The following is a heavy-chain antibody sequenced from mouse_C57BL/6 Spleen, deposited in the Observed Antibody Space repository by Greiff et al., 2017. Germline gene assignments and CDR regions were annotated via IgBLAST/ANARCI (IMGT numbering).Heavy chain of an antibody. CDR3: ARVGVITTVYFDY. V-gene: IGHV3-6*01. Sequence: EVQVVESGPGLVKPSQSLSLTCSVTGYSITSGYYWNWIRQFPGNKLEWMGYISYDGSNNYNPSLKNRISITRDTSKNQFFLKLNSVTTEDTATYYCARVGVITTVYFDYWGQGTTLTVSS. CDR2: ISYDGSN. J-gene: IGHJ2*01. CDR1: GYSITSGYY. D-gene: IGHD1-1*01.